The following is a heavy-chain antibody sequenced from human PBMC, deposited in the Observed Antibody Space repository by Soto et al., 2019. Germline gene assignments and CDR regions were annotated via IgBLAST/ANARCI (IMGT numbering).Heavy chain of an antibody. J-gene: IGHJ4*02. CDR2: ISYDGSNK. CDR3: EKVREDIVLLVALDY. CDR1: GFTFSSYG. V-gene: IGHV3-30*18. D-gene: IGHD2-8*01. Sequence: GGSLRLSCAASGFTFSSYGMHWVRQAPGKGLEWVAVISYDGSNKFYADSVKGRFTISRDNSKNTLYLQMNNLRPEDTAVYYCEKVREDIVLLVALDYWGQGTLVTVSS.